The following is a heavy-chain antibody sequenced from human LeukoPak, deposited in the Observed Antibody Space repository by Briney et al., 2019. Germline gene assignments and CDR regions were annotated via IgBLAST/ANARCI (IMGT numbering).Heavy chain of an antibody. D-gene: IGHD6-13*01. Sequence: PGGSLRLSCTVSGFTVSSNYMSWVRQAPGKGLEWVSVIYSGGSTYYADSVKGRFTISRDNSKNTLYLQMNSLRAEDTAVYYCASRRYSSSWMAFDIWGQGTMVTVSS. CDR3: ASRRYSSSWMAFDI. CDR2: IYSGGST. CDR1: GFTVSSNY. V-gene: IGHV3-66*01. J-gene: IGHJ3*02.